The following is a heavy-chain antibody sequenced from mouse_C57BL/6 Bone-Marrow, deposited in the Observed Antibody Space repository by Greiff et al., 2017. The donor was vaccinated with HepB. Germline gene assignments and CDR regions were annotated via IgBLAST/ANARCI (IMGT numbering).Heavy chain of an antibody. CDR3: ARGITTVVATRD. D-gene: IGHD1-1*01. CDR2: ISYDGSN. V-gene: IGHV3-6*01. CDR1: GYSITSGYY. Sequence: VQLQQSGPGLVKPSQSLSLTCSVTGYSITSGYYWNWIRQFPGNKLEWMGYISYDGSNNYNPSLKNRISITRDTSKNQFFLKLNSVTTEDTATYYCARGITTVVATRDWGQGTTLTVSS. J-gene: IGHJ2*01.